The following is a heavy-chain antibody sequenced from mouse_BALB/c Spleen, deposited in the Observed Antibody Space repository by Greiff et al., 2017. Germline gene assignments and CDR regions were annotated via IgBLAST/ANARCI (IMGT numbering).Heavy chain of an antibody. V-gene: IGHV3-2*02. CDR3: ARRSEHYYGSSLDY. Sequence: EVQLQQSGPGLVKPSQSLSLTCTVTGYSITSDYAWNWIRQFPGNKLEWMGYISYSGSTSYNPSLKSRISITRDTSKNQFFLQLNSVTTEDTATYYCARRSEHYYGSSLDYWGQGTTLTVSS. CDR2: ISYSGST. D-gene: IGHD1-1*01. J-gene: IGHJ2*01. CDR1: GYSITSDYA.